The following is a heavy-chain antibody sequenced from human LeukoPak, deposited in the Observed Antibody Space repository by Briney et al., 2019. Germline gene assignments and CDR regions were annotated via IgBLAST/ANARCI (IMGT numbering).Heavy chain of an antibody. D-gene: IGHD3-3*01. Sequence: SETLSLSCAVYGESFSGYYWSWIRQPPWKGLEWIGEINHSGSTNYNPSLKSRVTISVDTSKNQFSLKLSSVTAADTAVYYCARGFPYYDFWSGYYLDDYWGQGTLVTVSS. CDR1: GESFSGYY. CDR2: INHSGST. J-gene: IGHJ4*02. CDR3: ARGFPYYDFWSGYYLDDY. V-gene: IGHV4-34*01.